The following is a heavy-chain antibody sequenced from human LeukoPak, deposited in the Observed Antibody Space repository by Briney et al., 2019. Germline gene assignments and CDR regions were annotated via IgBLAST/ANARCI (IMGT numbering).Heavy chain of an antibody. V-gene: IGHV4-4*07. CDR2: IYTSGRT. CDR3: ARLKSGNSVYYYGMDV. J-gene: IGHJ6*02. D-gene: IGHD4-23*01. Sequence: ETLSLTCTVSGDSISSYFWSWIRQPAGKGLEWIGRIYTSGRTNYNPSLKSRVTMSVDTSKNQFSLKLRSVTAADTAVYYCARLKSGNSVYYYGMDVWGQGTTVTVSS. CDR1: GDSISSYF.